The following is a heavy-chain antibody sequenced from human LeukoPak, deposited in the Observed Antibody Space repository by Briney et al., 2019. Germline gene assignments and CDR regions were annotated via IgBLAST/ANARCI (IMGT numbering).Heavy chain of an antibody. Sequence: TGESLKFSCKGSGYSFTSYWIGWVRQMPGKGLEWMGIIYTGDSDTRYSPSLQGQVTISADKTISTAYLQWSSLKASDTAMDYCARRSIAAAVGDAFDIWGQGTMVTVSS. CDR1: GYSFTSYW. V-gene: IGHV5-51*01. J-gene: IGHJ3*02. CDR3: ARRSIAAAVGDAFDI. D-gene: IGHD6-13*01. CDR2: IYTGDSDT.